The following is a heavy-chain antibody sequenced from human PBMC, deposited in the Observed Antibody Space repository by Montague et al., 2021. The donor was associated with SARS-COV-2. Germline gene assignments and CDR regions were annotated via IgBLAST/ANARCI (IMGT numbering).Heavy chain of an antibody. CDR1: SGSIISRGYY. CDR2: IYYSGTT. D-gene: IGHD3-10*01. J-gene: IGHJ4*02. V-gene: IGHV4-39*02. CDR3: ARGMIRGVTTPFDY. Sequence: SETLSLTCSVSSGSIISRGYYWGWIRQPPGKELEWIGNIYYSGTTYYNPSLQSRGTISVDTSKNHLSLRLSSVTAADTAVYFCARGMIRGVTTPFDYWGQGSQVTVSS.